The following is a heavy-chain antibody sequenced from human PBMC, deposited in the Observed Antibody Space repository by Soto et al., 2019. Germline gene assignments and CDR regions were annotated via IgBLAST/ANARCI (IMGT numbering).Heavy chain of an antibody. CDR3: ARVKYDSSGYSGDWYFDL. CDR1: GGSISSGDYY. CDR2: IYYSGSS. V-gene: IGHV4-30-4*01. Sequence: SETLSLTCTVSGGSISSGDYYWSWIRQPPGTGLEWIGHIYYSGSSYYNPSLQSRVTISVDTSKNQFSLKLSSVTAADTAVYYCARVKYDSSGYSGDWYFDLWGRGTLVTVSS. D-gene: IGHD3-22*01. J-gene: IGHJ2*01.